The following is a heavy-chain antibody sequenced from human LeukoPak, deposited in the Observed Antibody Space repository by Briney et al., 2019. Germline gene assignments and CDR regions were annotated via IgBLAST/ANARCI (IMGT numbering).Heavy chain of an antibody. V-gene: IGHV3-21*01. D-gene: IGHD3-22*01. CDR3: ARDRPLGYHYDSSGHVY. J-gene: IGHJ4*02. Sequence: PGGSLRLSCAASGFTFSSYSMNWVRQAPGKGLEWVSSISSSSSYIYYADSVKGRFTISRDNAKNPLYLQMNSLRAEDTAVYYCARDRPLGYHYDSSGHVYWGQGTLVTVSS. CDR1: GFTFSSYS. CDR2: ISSSSSYI.